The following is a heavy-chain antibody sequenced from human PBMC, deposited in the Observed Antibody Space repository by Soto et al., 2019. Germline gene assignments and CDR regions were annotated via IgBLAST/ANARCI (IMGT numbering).Heavy chain of an antibody. CDR3: ARDITYGDYTFDY. CDR2: IYSGGST. D-gene: IGHD4-17*01. CDR1: GFTVSSNY. Sequence: EVQLVESGGGLIQPGGSLRLSCAASGFTVSSNYMSWVRQAPGKGLEWVSVIYSGGSTYYADSVKGRFTISRDNSKKTLYLQMNSLRAEDTAVYYCARDITYGDYTFDYWGQGTLVTVSS. V-gene: IGHV3-66*01. J-gene: IGHJ4*02.